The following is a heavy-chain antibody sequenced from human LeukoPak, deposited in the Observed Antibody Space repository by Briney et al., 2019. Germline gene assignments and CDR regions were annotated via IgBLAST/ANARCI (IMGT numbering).Heavy chain of an antibody. CDR3: ATEKDDSSGYYYFDY. D-gene: IGHD3-22*01. CDR2: FDPEDGEI. CDR1: GYTLTELS. V-gene: IGHV1-24*01. J-gene: IGHJ4*02. Sequence: ASVKVSCKVSGYTLTELSMHWVRQAPGKGLDWMGGFDPEDGEIIYAQKFQDRVTMTEDTSTDTAYMELSSLRSDDTAVYYCATEKDDSSGYYYFDYWGQGTLVPVSS.